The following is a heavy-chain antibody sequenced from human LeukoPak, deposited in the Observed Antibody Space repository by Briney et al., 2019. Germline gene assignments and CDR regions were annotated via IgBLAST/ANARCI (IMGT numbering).Heavy chain of an antibody. CDR1: GGSISSYY. J-gene: IGHJ6*02. Sequence: SETLSLTCTVSGGSISSYYWSWIRQPPGKGMEWIGYIYYSGSTNYNPSLKSRVTISVDTSKNQFSLKLSSVTAADTAVYYCARVCARTGDYGDYDGCYYYYGMDVWGQGTTVTVSS. CDR3: ARVCARTGDYGDYDGCYYYYGMDV. CDR2: IYYSGST. V-gene: IGHV4-59*01. D-gene: IGHD4-17*01.